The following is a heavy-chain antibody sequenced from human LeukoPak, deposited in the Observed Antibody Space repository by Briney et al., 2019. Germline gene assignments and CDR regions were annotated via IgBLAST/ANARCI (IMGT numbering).Heavy chain of an antibody. V-gene: IGHV3-48*03. CDR3: AREQSGTYGTFDY. CDR1: GFTFRSYE. CDR2: ISSSASTI. D-gene: IGHD1-26*01. Sequence: EPGGSLRLSCAASGFTFRSYERNWARQAPGKGLEWVSYISSSASTIYYADSVKGRFTISRDNAKNSLYLQMNSLRAEDTAVYYCAREQSGTYGTFDYWGQGTLVTVSS. J-gene: IGHJ4*02.